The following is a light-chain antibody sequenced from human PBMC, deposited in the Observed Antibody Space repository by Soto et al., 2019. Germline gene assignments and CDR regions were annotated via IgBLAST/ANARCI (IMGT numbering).Light chain of an antibody. CDR2: WAS. Sequence: DIVMTQSPDFLAVSLGERATINCKSSQSVLYSSNNKNYLAWYQQKPGQPPKLLIYWASTRESGVPDRFSGSGSGKHFTLTISSLQAEDVAVYYCQQYYSTPWTFGQGTKVEIK. V-gene: IGKV4-1*01. CDR1: QSVLYSSNNKNY. CDR3: QQYYSTPWT. J-gene: IGKJ1*01.